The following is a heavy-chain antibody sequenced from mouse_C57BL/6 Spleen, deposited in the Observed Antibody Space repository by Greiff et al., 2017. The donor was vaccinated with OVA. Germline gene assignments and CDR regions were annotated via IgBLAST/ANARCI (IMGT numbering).Heavy chain of an antibody. J-gene: IGHJ4*01. CDR3: ARALYYYGSYAMDY. V-gene: IGHV1-50*01. CDR1: GYTFTSYW. D-gene: IGHD1-1*01. CDR2: IDPSDSYT. Sequence: QVQLQQPGAELVKPGASVKLSCKASGYTFTSYWMQWLKQRPGQGLEWIGKIDPSDSYTNYNQKFKGKATLTVDKSSSTAYMQLSRLTSEHSAVYYCARALYYYGSYAMDYWGQGTSVTVSS.